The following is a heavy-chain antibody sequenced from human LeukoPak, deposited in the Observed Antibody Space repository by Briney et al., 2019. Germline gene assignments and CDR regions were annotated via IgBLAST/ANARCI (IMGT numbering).Heavy chain of an antibody. D-gene: IGHD3/OR15-3a*01. Sequence: SGPTLVKPTQTLTLTCTISGFSLSTRGVGVGWIRQPPGKAPEWLALIFWDDDKRYSPSLESRLTIIKDTSKNQVVLTMTNMDPVDTATYYCAHRQFWTFNYWGQGTLVTVSS. CDR1: GFSLSTRGVG. CDR2: IFWDDDK. V-gene: IGHV2-5*02. CDR3: AHRQFWTFNY. J-gene: IGHJ4*02.